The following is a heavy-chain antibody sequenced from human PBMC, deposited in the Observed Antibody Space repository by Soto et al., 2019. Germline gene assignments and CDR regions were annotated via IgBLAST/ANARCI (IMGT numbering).Heavy chain of an antibody. CDR3: ARGIRGVIRNWFDP. J-gene: IGHJ5*02. CDR2: INHSGST. CDR1: GGSFSGYY. V-gene: IGHV4-34*01. D-gene: IGHD3-10*01. Sequence: QVQLQQWGAGLLKPSETLSLTCAVYGGSFSGYYWSWIRQPPGKGLEWIGEINHSGSTNYNPSLKSRVTISVDTSKNQFSLKLSSVTAADTAVYYCARGIRGVIRNWFDPWGQGTLVTVSS.